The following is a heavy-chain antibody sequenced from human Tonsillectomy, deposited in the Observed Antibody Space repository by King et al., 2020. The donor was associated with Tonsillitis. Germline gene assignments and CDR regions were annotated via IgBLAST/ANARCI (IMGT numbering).Heavy chain of an antibody. D-gene: IGHD5-18*01. Sequence: VQLVESGGGLIQPGGSLRLSCAASGFTVSSNYMSWVRQAPGKGLEWVSVIYSGGSTYYADSVKGRFTISRDNSKNTLYLQMNSLRAEDTAVYYCARCGYLFYYAMDVWGQGTTVTVSS. J-gene: IGHJ6*02. CDR3: ARCGYLFYYAMDV. CDR1: GFTVSSNY. V-gene: IGHV3-53*01. CDR2: IYSGGST.